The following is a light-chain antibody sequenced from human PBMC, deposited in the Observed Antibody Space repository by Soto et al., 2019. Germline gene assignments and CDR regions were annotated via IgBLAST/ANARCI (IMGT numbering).Light chain of an antibody. V-gene: IGLV2-14*01. Sequence: SALTQPASVSGPPGQSITISCTGTSSDVGGYNYVSWYQQHPGKAPKLMIYGVSNRPSGVPNRFSGSKSGNTASLTISGLQAEDEADYYCSSYTSSSTYVFGTGTKVTVL. CDR1: SSDVGGYNY. J-gene: IGLJ1*01. CDR2: GVS. CDR3: SSYTSSSTYV.